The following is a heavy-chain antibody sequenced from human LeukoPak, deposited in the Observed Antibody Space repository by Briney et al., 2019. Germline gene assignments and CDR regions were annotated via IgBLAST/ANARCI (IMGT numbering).Heavy chain of an antibody. CDR3: ARGLSGGY. CDR2: IKQDGSEK. CDR1: GFTFSIYW. Sequence: GGSLRLSCAATGFTFSIYWMSWVRQAPGEGLEWVANIKQDGSEKYYVDSVKGRFTISRDNAKNSLYLQMNSLRAEDTAVYYCARGLSGGYWGQGTLVTVSS. V-gene: IGHV3-7*01. J-gene: IGHJ4*02. D-gene: IGHD3-10*01.